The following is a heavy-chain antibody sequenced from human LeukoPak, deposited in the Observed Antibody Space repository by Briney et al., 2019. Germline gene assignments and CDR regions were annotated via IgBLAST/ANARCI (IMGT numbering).Heavy chain of an antibody. CDR3: ARSRDAYLLDY. CDR2: ISHSGSI. Sequence: SETLSLTCTVTGGSISGYYWSWVRPPPGKELCWTGYISHSGSINYSPSLQSRVTISIATSNNQFSLNVRSAAAADTAVYYCARSRDAYLLDYWGQGTLVTVSS. CDR1: GGSISGYY. V-gene: IGHV4-59*01. D-gene: IGHD5-24*01. J-gene: IGHJ4*02.